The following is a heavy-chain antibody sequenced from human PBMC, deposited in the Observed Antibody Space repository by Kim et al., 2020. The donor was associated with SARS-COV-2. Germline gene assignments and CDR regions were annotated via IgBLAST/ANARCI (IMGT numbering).Heavy chain of an antibody. V-gene: IGHV3-74*01. D-gene: IGHD3-10*01. CDR3: AVTMVRGVTLPDV. Sequence: GGSLRLSCAASGFTFSSHWLHWVRQGPGKGLVWVSHINPDGRLTSYADSVMGRFTISRDNAKNTLYLQMNSLRGEDTAVYYCAVTMVRGVTLPDVWGQGTTVTVSS. CDR2: INPDGRLT. J-gene: IGHJ6*02. CDR1: GFTFSSHW.